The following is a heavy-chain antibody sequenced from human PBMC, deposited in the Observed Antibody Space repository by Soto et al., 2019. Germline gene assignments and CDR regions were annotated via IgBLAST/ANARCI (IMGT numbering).Heavy chain of an antibody. J-gene: IGHJ4*02. CDR2: ISGSGGST. CDR3: AKDRGSVVGATTFDY. Sequence: EVQLLESGGGLVQPGGSLRLSCAASGFTFSSYAMSWVRQAPGKGLEWVSAISGSGGSTYYADSVKGRFTIARDNSKNALYLQMNSLRAEDTAVYYCAKDRGSVVGATTFDYWGQGTLVTVSS. D-gene: IGHD1-26*01. V-gene: IGHV3-23*01. CDR1: GFTFSSYA.